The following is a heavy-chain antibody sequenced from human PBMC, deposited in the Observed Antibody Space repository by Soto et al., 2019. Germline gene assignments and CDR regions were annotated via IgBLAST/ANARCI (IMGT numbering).Heavy chain of an antibody. Sequence: GASVKVSCKASGYTFTSSAMHWVRQAPGQRLEWMGWINAGNGNTKYSQKFQGRVTTTRDTSASTAYMELSSLRSEDTAVYYCARDDSSGWYGAFDIWCQGTMVTVSS. CDR3: ARDDSSGWYGAFDI. V-gene: IGHV1-3*01. CDR1: GYTFTSSA. J-gene: IGHJ3*02. D-gene: IGHD6-19*01. CDR2: INAGNGNT.